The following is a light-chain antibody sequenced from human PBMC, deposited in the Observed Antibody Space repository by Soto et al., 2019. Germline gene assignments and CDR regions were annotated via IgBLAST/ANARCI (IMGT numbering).Light chain of an antibody. J-gene: IGLJ2*01. CDR2: DTS. Sequence: QAVVTQEPSLTVSPGGTVTLTCGSSTRPVTSSHYPYWFQRKPGQVPRTLIYDTSNKHSWTPARFSGSLLGGKAVLTLSGAQAEDEAEYYCLLYYTDGRRVFGGGTKVTVL. CDR3: LLYYTDGRRV. CDR1: TRPVTSSHY. V-gene: IGLV7-46*01.